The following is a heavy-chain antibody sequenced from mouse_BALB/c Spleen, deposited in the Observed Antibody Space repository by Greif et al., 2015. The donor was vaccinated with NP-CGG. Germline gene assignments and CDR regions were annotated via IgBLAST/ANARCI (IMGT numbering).Heavy chain of an antibody. J-gene: IGHJ4*01. CDR2: ISSGGSYT. CDR3: ARGGVGDGSYYAMDY. CDR1: GFTFSSYA. V-gene: IGHV5-9-1*01. Sequence: EVMLVESGGGLVKPGGSLKLSCAASGFTFSSYAMSWVRQTPEKRLEWVATISSGGSYTYYPDSVKGRFTISRDNAKNTLFLQMSSLRSEDTAMYYCARGGVGDGSYYAMDYWGQGASVTVSS.